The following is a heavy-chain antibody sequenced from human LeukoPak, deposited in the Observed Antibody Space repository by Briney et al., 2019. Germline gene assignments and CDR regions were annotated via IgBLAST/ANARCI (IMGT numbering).Heavy chain of an antibody. V-gene: IGHV1-18*01. Sequence: ASVKVSCKASGYTFTSYGISWVRQAPGQGLEWMGWISAYNGNTNYAQKLQGRVTMTTDTSTSTAYMELRSLRSDDTAVYYCARGRGPMVRGVINIPYYYYGMDVWGQGTTVTVSS. CDR3: ARGRGPMVRGVINIPYYYYGMDV. D-gene: IGHD3-10*01. J-gene: IGHJ6*02. CDR2: ISAYNGNT. CDR1: GYTFTSYG.